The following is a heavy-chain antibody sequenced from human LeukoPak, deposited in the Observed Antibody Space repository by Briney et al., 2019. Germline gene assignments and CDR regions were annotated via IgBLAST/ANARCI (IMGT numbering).Heavy chain of an antibody. CDR1: GFTFGSYA. V-gene: IGHV3-23*01. CDR3: VRDVNWAFDS. D-gene: IGHD7-27*01. J-gene: IGHJ4*02. CDR2: ISGSGGST. Sequence: PGGSLRLSCAASGFTFGSYAMSWVRQAPGKGLEWVSAISGSGGSTYYADSVKGRFTISRDNAKNSLYLQMNSLRAEDTALYYCVRDVNWAFDSWGQGILVTVSS.